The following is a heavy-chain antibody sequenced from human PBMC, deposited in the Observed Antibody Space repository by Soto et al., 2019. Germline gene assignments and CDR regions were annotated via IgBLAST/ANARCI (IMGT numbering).Heavy chain of an antibody. J-gene: IGHJ4*02. CDR3: ATIMIRAATSFY. V-gene: IGHV3-23*01. CDR2: ISGSGGST. D-gene: IGHD2-15*01. CDR1: GITFTAYA. Sequence: EVQLLASGGGLVQPGGSLRLSCAASGITFTAYAMSWVLQAPVKGLEWVSSISGSGGSTYYADSVKGRLTISRDKSKNTLYLPMNRLRAEDTAVYYCATIMIRAATSFYWCQGTLVTVSS.